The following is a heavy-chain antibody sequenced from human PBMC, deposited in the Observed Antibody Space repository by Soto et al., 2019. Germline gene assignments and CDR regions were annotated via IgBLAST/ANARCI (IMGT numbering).Heavy chain of an antibody. Sequence: QVQLVQSGAEVRMPGSSVKVSCKASGGTFSTYPINWVRQAPGQGLEWMGGIIPLFGTTNYAQKFKGRVTITADESTSTAYMELGSLRAEDAAVYYCARGATHGSIWYFWFDPWGQGALVTVSS. CDR3: ARGATHGSIWYFWFDP. CDR2: IIPLFGTT. CDR1: GGTFSTYP. V-gene: IGHV1-69*01. J-gene: IGHJ5*02. D-gene: IGHD6-13*01.